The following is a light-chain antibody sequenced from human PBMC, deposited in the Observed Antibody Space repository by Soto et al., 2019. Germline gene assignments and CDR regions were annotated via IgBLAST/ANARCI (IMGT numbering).Light chain of an antibody. CDR1: QRVDRW. CDR3: LQDYNYPLT. Sequence: IQMTQSPSSLCASVGDRVTIPCRSSQRVDRWLAWYQQKPGKAPKLLIYAATTLQSGVPSRFSGSGSGTDFTLTISSLQPEDFATYYCLQDYNYPLTFGGGTKVDIK. V-gene: IGKV1-6*01. J-gene: IGKJ4*01. CDR2: AAT.